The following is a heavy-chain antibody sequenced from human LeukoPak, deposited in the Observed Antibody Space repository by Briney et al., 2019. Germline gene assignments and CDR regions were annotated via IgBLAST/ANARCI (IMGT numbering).Heavy chain of an antibody. CDR2: IKQDGSEK. D-gene: IGHD3-10*01. CDR1: GFTFSSYW. Sequence: GGSLRLSCAASGFTFSSYWMSWVRQAPGKGLEWVANIKQDGSEKYYVDSVKGRFTISRDNAKNSLYLQMNSLRAEDTAVYYCARDAEWFGESAFDYWGQGTLVTVSS. J-gene: IGHJ4*02. V-gene: IGHV3-7*01. CDR3: ARDAEWFGESAFDY.